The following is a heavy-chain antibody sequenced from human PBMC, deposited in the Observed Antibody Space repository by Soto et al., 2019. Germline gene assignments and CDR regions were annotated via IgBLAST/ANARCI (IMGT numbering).Heavy chain of an antibody. D-gene: IGHD2-8*02. Sequence: QVQLQQWGAGLLKPSETLSLTCAVYGGSFSGYYWTWIRQPPGTGLEWIGEINHSGSTNYNPSLRSRVTTSVDTSKNQFSLKLTSVTAADAAVYYCARDKITGPFAYWGQGTLVTVSS. V-gene: IGHV4-34*01. CDR1: GGSFSGYY. CDR3: ARDKITGPFAY. CDR2: INHSGST. J-gene: IGHJ4*02.